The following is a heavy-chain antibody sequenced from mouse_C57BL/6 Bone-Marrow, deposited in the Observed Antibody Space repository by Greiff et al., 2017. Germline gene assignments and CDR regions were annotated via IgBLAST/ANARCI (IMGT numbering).Heavy chain of an antibody. CDR3: ARWEAY. CDR1: GYTFTSYW. V-gene: IGHV1-59*01. CDR2: IDPSDSYT. Sequence: QVQLQQPGAELVRPGTSVKLSCKASGYTFTSYWMHWVKQRPGQGLEWIGVIDPSDSYTNYNQKFKGKATLTVDTSSSTAYMQISSLTSEDSAVYYCARWEAYWGQGTLVTVSA. J-gene: IGHJ3*01. D-gene: IGHD4-1*01.